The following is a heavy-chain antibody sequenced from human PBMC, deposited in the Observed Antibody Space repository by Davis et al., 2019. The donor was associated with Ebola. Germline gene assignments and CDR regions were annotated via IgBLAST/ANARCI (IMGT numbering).Heavy chain of an antibody. D-gene: IGHD6-13*01. Sequence: GGSLRLSCAASGFTFSSFGMHWVRQAPGKGLEWVAVISYDGSRRYYADSVKGRFTVSRDNAKNTLYLQMNSLRAEDTAVYYCARGHSSSWYSYYYGMDVWGKGTTVTVSS. CDR1: GFTFSSFG. V-gene: IGHV3-30*12. CDR2: ISYDGSRR. J-gene: IGHJ6*04. CDR3: ARGHSSSWYSYYYGMDV.